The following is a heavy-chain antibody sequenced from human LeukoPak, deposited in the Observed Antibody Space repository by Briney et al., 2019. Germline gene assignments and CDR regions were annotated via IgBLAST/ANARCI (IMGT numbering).Heavy chain of an antibody. CDR3: ARSDVRGYYYGMDV. Sequence: ASVKVPCKASGGTFSSYAISWVRQAPGQGLEWMGRIIPILGIANYAQKFQGRVTITADKSTSTAYMELSSLRSEDTAVYYCARSDVRGYYYGMDVWGQGTTVTVSS. CDR1: GGTFSSYA. CDR2: IIPILGIA. V-gene: IGHV1-69*04. J-gene: IGHJ6*02. D-gene: IGHD3-3*01.